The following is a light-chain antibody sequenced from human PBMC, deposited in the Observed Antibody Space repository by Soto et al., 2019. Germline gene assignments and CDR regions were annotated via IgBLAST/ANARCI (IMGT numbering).Light chain of an antibody. Sequence: QSVLTQPASMSGSPGQSITISCTGTSSDVGGYNYVSWYQQHPGKAPKLMIYDVSNRPSGVSNRFSGSKSGNTASLTISGLQVEDEADYYCSSYTSSRTPDVFGTGTKVTVL. J-gene: IGLJ1*01. CDR2: DVS. V-gene: IGLV2-14*01. CDR1: SSDVGGYNY. CDR3: SSYTSSRTPDV.